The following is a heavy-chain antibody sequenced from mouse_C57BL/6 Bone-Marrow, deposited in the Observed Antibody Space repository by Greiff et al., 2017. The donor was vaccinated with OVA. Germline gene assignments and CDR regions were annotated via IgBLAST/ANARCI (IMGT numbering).Heavy chain of an antibody. Sequence: QVTLKESGPGILQSSQTLSLTCSFSGFSLSTSGMGVSWIRQPSGKGLEWLAHIYWDDDKRYHPSLKSRLTISKDTSRNQVFLKITSVDTADTATYDCARRAGARYFDYWGQGTTLTVSS. CDR1: GFSLSTSGMG. CDR2: IYWDDDK. CDR3: ARRAGARYFDY. J-gene: IGHJ2*01. V-gene: IGHV8-12*01. D-gene: IGHD3-1*01.